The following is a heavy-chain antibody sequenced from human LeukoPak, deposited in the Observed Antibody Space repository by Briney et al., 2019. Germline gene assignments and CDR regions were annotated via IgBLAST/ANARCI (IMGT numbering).Heavy chain of an antibody. J-gene: IGHJ5*02. CDR2: IYTSGST. CDR1: GGSISSYY. D-gene: IGHD2-2*01. Sequence: PSETLSLTCTVSGGSISSYYWSWIRQPAGKGLEWIGRIYTSGSTNYNPSLKSRVTMSVDTSKNQFSLKLSSVTAEDTAVYYCARDIIHCSSTSCPPDWFDPWGQGTPVTVSS. V-gene: IGHV4-4*07. CDR3: ARDIIHCSSTSCPPDWFDP.